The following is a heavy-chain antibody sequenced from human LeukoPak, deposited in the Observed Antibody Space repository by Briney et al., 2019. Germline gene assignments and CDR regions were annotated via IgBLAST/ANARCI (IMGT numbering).Heavy chain of an antibody. D-gene: IGHD4-23*01. V-gene: IGHV4-30-4*08. CDR3: ARAAFYGGKGYFQH. CDR1: GGSISSGDYY. Sequence: SQTLSLTCTVSGGSISSGDYYWSWIRQPPGKGLEWIGYIYYSGSTYYNPSLKSRVTISVDTSKKQFPLKMSSVTAADTAVYNCARAAFYGGKGYFQHWGQGTLVTVSS. J-gene: IGHJ1*01. CDR2: IYYSGST.